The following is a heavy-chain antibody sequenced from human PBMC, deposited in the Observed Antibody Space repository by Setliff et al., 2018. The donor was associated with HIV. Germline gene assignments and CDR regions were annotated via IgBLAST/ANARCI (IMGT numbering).Heavy chain of an antibody. D-gene: IGHD1-26*01. Sequence: ASVKVSCKASGYTFTSYGIILVRQAPGQGLEWMGWISAYNGNTNYAQKLQGRVTMTTDTSTSTAYMELRSLRSDDTAVYYCARVLWELPQGDYWGQGTLVTVSS. CDR2: ISAYNGNT. V-gene: IGHV1-18*01. CDR3: ARVLWELPQGDY. CDR1: GYTFTSYG. J-gene: IGHJ4*02.